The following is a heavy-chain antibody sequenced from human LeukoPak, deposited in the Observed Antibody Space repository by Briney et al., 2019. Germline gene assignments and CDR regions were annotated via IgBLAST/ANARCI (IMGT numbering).Heavy chain of an antibody. CDR3: ARRGQWLVHYDY. V-gene: IGHV4-39*01. J-gene: IGHJ4*02. CDR1: GGSISSSSYY. D-gene: IGHD6-19*01. CDR2: IYYSGST. Sequence: SETLSLTCAVSGGSISSSSYYWGWIRQPPGKGLEWIGSIYYSGSTYYNPSLKSRVTISVDTSKNQFSLKLSSVTAADTAVYYCARRGQWLVHYDYWGQGTLVTVSS.